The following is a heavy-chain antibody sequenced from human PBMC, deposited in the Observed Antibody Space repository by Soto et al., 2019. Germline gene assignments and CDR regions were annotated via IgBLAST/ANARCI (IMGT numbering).Heavy chain of an antibody. D-gene: IGHD1-26*01. Sequence: SETLSLTCAVSGGSISSGGYSWSWIRQPPGKGLEWIGYIYHSGSTYYNPSLKSRVTISVDRSKNQFSLKLSSVTAADTAVYYCARLSGSWQSWFDPRGQGTLVTVSS. CDR1: GGSISSGGYS. V-gene: IGHV4-30-2*01. CDR2: IYHSGST. CDR3: ARLSGSWQSWFDP. J-gene: IGHJ5*02.